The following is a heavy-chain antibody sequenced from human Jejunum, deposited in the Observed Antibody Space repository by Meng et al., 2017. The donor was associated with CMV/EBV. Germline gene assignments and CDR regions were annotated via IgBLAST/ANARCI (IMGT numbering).Heavy chain of an antibody. D-gene: IGHD6-25*01. Sequence: YPFTDHYLHWVRQAPGQGLVLLGWFDPNIGSTHYLQKFQIRVTMTKDTSLRTAYMEMTSLTSDDTAVYYCATVIAATRPGSPLDSWGQGTLVTVSS. CDR2: FDPNIGST. CDR3: ATVIAATRPGSPLDS. CDR1: YPFTDHY. J-gene: IGHJ4*02. V-gene: IGHV1-2*02.